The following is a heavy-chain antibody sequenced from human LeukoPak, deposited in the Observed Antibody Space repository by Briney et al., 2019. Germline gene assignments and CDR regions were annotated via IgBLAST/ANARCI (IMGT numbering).Heavy chain of an antibody. CDR3: ARGDYVWGSYSSLYGMDV. CDR2: IYYSGST. D-gene: IGHD3-16*01. Sequence: SETLSLTCTVSGDSITRYYWSWIRQPPGKGLEWIGYIYYSGSTNYNPSLKSRVTISVGTSKNQFSLKLSSVTAADTAVYYCARGDYVWGSYSSLYGMDVWGQGTTVTVSS. V-gene: IGHV4-59*01. CDR1: GDSITRYY. J-gene: IGHJ6*02.